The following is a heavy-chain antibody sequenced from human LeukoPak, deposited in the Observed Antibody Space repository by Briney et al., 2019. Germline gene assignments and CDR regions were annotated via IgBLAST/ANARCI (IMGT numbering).Heavy chain of an antibody. Sequence: GGSLRLSCAASGFTFSSYAMSWVRQAPGKGLEWVSAISGSGGSTYYADSVKGRFTISRDNSKNTLYLQVNSLRAEDTAVYYCAKTRSHYYDSSGSDYWGQGTLVTVSS. J-gene: IGHJ4*02. CDR3: AKTRSHYYDSSGSDY. CDR1: GFTFSSYA. V-gene: IGHV3-23*01. D-gene: IGHD3-22*01. CDR2: ISGSGGST.